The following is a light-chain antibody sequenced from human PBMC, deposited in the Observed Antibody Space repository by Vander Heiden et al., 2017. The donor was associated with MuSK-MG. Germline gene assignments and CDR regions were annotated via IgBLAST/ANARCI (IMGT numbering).Light chain of an antibody. Sequence: EIVMTQSPATLSVSPGERATLSCTASQSLSTNLAWYQQKPGQAPRLLIYGASTRATGIPVRFSGSGSGTEFTLTISRLQSEDFAGYYCQQYTNWPVTFGGGTKVEIK. CDR2: GAS. J-gene: IGKJ4*01. V-gene: IGKV3-15*01. CDR3: QQYTNWPVT. CDR1: QSLSTN.